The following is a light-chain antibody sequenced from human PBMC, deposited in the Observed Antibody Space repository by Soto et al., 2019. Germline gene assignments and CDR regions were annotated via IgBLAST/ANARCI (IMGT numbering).Light chain of an antibody. CDR2: EGS. CDR3: CSFAGSDIWV. J-gene: IGLJ3*02. V-gene: IGLV2-23*01. Sequence: QSALTQPPSASGSPGQSVTISCIGTASDIGRYNYVSWYQHHPGKAPKLIIYEGSKRPSGVSNRFSGSTSGNTASLTISGLQADDEADYYCCSFAGSDIWVFGGGTKLTVL. CDR1: ASDIGRYNY.